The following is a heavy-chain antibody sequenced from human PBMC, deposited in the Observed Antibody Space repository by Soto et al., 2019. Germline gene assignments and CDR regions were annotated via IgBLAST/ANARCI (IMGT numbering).Heavy chain of an antibody. CDR1: GSITSYY. CDR3: ARALYCSRSSCYAQAFDI. V-gene: IGHV4-59*01. CDR2: VYYSGST. Sequence: SETLSLTCTVSGSITSYYWSWISQPPGEGLEWSGYVYYSGSTNYSPSLRSRVTMSVDTSKNQFSLKLSSVTAADTAVYYCARALYCSRSSCYAQAFDIWGQGTMVTGSS. J-gene: IGHJ3*02. D-gene: IGHD2-15*01.